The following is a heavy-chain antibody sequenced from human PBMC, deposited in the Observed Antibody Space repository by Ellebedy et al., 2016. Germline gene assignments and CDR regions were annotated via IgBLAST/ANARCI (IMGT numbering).Heavy chain of an antibody. V-gene: IGHV3-20*04. J-gene: IGHJ5*02. Sequence: GESLKISCAASGFTFDDYAMHWVRQAPGEGLEWVSGINWNGGSTGYADSVKGRFTISRDNSKNTLYLQMNSLRAEDTAVYYCARDRTYYYGSGSTGWFNPWGQGTLVTVSS. CDR3: ARDRTYYYGSGSTGWFNP. D-gene: IGHD3-10*01. CDR1: GFTFDDYA. CDR2: INWNGGST.